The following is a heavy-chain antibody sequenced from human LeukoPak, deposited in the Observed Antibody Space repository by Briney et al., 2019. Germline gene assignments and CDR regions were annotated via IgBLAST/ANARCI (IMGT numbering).Heavy chain of an antibody. D-gene: IGHD1-26*01. V-gene: IGHV1-8*01. Sequence: ASVKVSCKASGYTFTSYDINWVRQATGQGLEWMGWMNPNSGNTGYAQKFQGRVTMTRNTSISTAYIELSSLRSEDTAVYYCARGRGVGATTVQLFDYWGQGTLVTVSS. CDR1: GYTFTSYD. CDR2: MNPNSGNT. CDR3: ARGRGVGATTVQLFDY. J-gene: IGHJ4*02.